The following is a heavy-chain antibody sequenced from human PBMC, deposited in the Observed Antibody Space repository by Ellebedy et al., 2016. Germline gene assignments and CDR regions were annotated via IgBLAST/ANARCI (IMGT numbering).Heavy chain of an antibody. Sequence: ASVKVSXKASSYTFTTFSITWVRQVPGQGLEWMGFVNTFSGNTKFVQKFQGRVSMTTDSSTHTAYMDLRSLRSDDTAMYYCAKTSGWGYGENWGQGTLVTVSS. CDR3: AKTSGWGYGEN. D-gene: IGHD3-10*01. J-gene: IGHJ4*02. CDR2: VNTFSGNT. V-gene: IGHV1-18*04. CDR1: SYTFTTFS.